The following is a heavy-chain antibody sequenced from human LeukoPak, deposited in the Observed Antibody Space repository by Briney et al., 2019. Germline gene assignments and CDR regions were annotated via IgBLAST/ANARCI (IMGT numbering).Heavy chain of an antibody. Sequence: SVKVSCKASGGTFSSYAISWVRQAPGQGLEWMGGIIPIFGTANYAQKFQGRVTITADKSTSTAYMELSSLRSEDTAVYYCARDCSGGSCYPDFDYWGQGTLVTVSS. CDR2: IIPIFGTA. D-gene: IGHD2-15*01. V-gene: IGHV1-69*06. CDR1: GGTFSSYA. CDR3: ARDCSGGSCYPDFDY. J-gene: IGHJ4*02.